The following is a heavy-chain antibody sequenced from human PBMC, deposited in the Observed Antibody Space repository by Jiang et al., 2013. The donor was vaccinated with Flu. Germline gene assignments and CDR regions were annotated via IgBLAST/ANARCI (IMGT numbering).Heavy chain of an antibody. CDR1: GFTFSNYW. V-gene: IGHV3-7*03. J-gene: IGHJ4*02. D-gene: IGHD3-10*01. CDR3: TRDVAAYYYDPGPDL. CDR2: IRQDGSDK. Sequence: QLVESGGDLVXPGGSLRLSCAGSGFTFSNYWLTWVRQAPRTGLQWVASIRQDGSDKYYVDSLKGRFTISRDNDKNSLFLQMTNLRVEDTAMYYCTRDVAAYYYDPGPDLWGQGTLVTVSS.